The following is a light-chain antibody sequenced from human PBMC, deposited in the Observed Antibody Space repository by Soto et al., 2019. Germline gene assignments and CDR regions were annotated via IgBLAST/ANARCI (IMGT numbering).Light chain of an antibody. CDR1: QSISRY. V-gene: IGKV3-11*01. J-gene: IGKJ3*01. CDR2: DAS. CDR3: QQRFTWPS. Sequence: ETVLTQSPATLSLSPGERATLSCRASQSISRYLAWYQQKPGQAPRLLIYDASNRATGIPARFSGSGSGTDFTLTIGSLEPEDFAVYYCQQRFTWPSFGPGTKVDIK.